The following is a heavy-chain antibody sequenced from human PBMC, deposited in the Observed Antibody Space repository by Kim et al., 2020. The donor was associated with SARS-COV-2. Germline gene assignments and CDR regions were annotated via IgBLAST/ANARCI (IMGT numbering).Heavy chain of an antibody. Sequence: ADSLKGRITITRDKYKNTLYLRMNSLRAEDTSVYYCARGDCSSTSCSFEYWGQGTLVTVSS. V-gene: IGHV3-30*07. CDR3: ARGDCSSTSCSFEY. D-gene: IGHD2-2*01. J-gene: IGHJ4*02.